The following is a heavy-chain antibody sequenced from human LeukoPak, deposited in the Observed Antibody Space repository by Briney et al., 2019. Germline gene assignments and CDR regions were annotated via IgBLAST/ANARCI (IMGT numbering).Heavy chain of an antibody. J-gene: IGHJ4*02. CDR2: INPNSGGT. CDR1: GYTFTGYY. Sequence: ASVKVSCKASGYTFTGYYMHWVRQAPGQGLEWMGWINPNSGGTHYAQKFQGRVTMTRDTSINTAYMELSRLRSDDTAVYYCARGRVGIAVAGPDYWGQGTLVTVSS. V-gene: IGHV1-2*02. CDR3: ARGRVGIAVAGPDY. D-gene: IGHD6-19*01.